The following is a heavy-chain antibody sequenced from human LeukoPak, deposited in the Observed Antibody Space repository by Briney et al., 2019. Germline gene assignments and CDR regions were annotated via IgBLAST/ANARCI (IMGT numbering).Heavy chain of an antibody. V-gene: IGHV3-9*01. CDR1: RFTFDGYA. CDR2: ISWNSGNT. D-gene: IGHD6-6*01. CDR3: AKSGTYSSSSGYIDS. J-gene: IGHJ4*02. Sequence: GGSLRLSCAASRFTFDGYAMHWVRQAPGKGLEWVSSISWNSGNTDYAASVKGRFTISRDNVKKSLHLQMNSLRVEDTALYYCAKSGTYSSSSGYIDSWGQGTLVTVSS.